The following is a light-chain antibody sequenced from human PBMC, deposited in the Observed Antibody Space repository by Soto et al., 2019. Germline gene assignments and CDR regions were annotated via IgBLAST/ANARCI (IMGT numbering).Light chain of an antibody. V-gene: IGKV3-11*01. CDR3: QHYNAFPWP. J-gene: IGKJ1*01. CDR2: DAS. Sequence: EIVLTQSPVTLSLSPGERATLSCRASQSVRTYLAWYQVKPGQAPRLLIYDASSRASGVPARFSGSGSGTDFTLTISSLEPEDFATYYCQHYNAFPWPFGQGAKVEIK. CDR1: QSVRTY.